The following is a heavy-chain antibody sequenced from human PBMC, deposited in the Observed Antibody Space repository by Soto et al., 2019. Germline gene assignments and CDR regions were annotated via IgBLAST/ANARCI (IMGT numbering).Heavy chain of an antibody. Sequence: QITLKESGPTLVKPTQTLTLTCTFSGFSLSTSGVGVGWIRQPQGKALEWLALIYWNDDKYYNPSLKNRLTITKDTSKNQVIFTMTNMDPADTATYYCARRGGGYCSSTTCWFDSWGQGTLVTVSS. CDR3: ARRGGGYCSSTTCWFDS. V-gene: IGHV2-5*01. D-gene: IGHD2-2*01. CDR2: IYWNDDK. CDR1: GFSLSTSGVG. J-gene: IGHJ5*01.